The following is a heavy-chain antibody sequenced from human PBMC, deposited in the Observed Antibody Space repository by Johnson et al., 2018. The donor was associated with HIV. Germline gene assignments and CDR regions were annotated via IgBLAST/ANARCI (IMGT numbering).Heavy chain of an antibody. J-gene: IGHJ3*02. V-gene: IGHV3-74*02. CDR3: ARGSGGITFGGVIPRNAFDI. CDR1: GVTFSRSW. Sequence: VQLVESGGGLVQPGGSLRLSCAASGVTFSRSWMHWVRQAPGKGLVWVSRNNSDGITTYADSVKGGFTISSDKAKNTLHLQMNSLKIEDTAFYYCARGSGGITFGGVIPRNAFDIWGQGTMVTVSS. CDR2: NNSDGIT. D-gene: IGHD3-16*01.